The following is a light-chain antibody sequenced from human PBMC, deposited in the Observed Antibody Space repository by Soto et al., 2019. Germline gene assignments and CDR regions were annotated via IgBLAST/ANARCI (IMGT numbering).Light chain of an antibody. J-gene: IGLJ3*02. CDR2: AVS. V-gene: IGLV2-8*01. CDR3: SSYAGTNNWV. CDR1: SSDVGGYNY. Sequence: QSALTQPPSASGSPGQSVTISCTGTSSDVGGYNYVSWYQQHPGKAPKLMIYAVSKRPSGVPDRFSGSKSGNSASLTVSGLQAEDEADYYCSSYAGTNNWVFGGGTKVTVL.